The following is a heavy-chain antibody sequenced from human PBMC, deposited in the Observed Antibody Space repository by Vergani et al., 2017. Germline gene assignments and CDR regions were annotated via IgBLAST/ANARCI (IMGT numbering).Heavy chain of an antibody. CDR3: ARGRIATAGPNFDY. CDR2: IYYSGST. V-gene: IGHV4-39*07. CDR1: NDSVSNTFYY. Sequence: QVQLQESGPGLVKPSETLSLTCTVSNDSVSNTFYYWGWIRQTPGKGLEWIGSIYYSGSTYYNPSLESRVTMSVDTSKNQFSLKLSSVTAADTAVYYCARGRIATAGPNFDYWGQGTLVTVSS. J-gene: IGHJ4*02. D-gene: IGHD6-13*01.